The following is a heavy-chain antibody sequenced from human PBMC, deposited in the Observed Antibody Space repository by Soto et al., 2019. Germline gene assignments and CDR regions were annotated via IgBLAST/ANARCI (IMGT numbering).Heavy chain of an antibody. CDR2: LNGRGFKT. CDR1: GFTFSDYA. CDR3: AKDVAPGTGAFDI. V-gene: IGHV3-23*01. J-gene: IGHJ3*02. Sequence: PGGSLRLSCAASGFTFSDYAMSWVGQAPEKGPEWVSALNGRGFKTYYADSVKGRFTISRGNSKNTLYLQMNSLRAEDTAIYYCAKDVAPGTGAFDIWGQGTMVTVSS. D-gene: IGHD6-13*01.